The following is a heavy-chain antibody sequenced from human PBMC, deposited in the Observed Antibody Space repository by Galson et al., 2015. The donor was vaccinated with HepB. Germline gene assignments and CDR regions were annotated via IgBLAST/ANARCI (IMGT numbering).Heavy chain of an antibody. Sequence: SLRLSCAASGFTFSNYAMHWVRQAPGTGLEWVAVISYDGSNKYYADSVKGRFTISRDNSKNTLYLQMNSLRAEDTAVYYCAKIGGGIAARRGGAIEVYWGQGTLVTVSS. CDR3: AKIGGGIAARRGGAIEVY. CDR1: GFTFSNYA. D-gene: IGHD6-6*01. J-gene: IGHJ4*02. CDR2: ISYDGSNK. V-gene: IGHV3-30-3*02.